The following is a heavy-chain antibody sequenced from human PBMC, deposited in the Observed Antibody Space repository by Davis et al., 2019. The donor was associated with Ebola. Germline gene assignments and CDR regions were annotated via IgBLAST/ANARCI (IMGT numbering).Heavy chain of an antibody. V-gene: IGHV3-23*01. D-gene: IGHD3-22*01. CDR3: AKSTMIVGDWDFDY. CDR1: GFTFSNYA. CDR2: ITGSGGSR. Sequence: GESPKTPRAAFGFTFSNYAISCVRQAPGKGLEWVSSITGSGGSRYHADSVKGRFTISRDNSENTLHLQMNSLRADDTAVYYCAKSTMIVGDWDFDYWGQGTLVTVSS. J-gene: IGHJ4*02.